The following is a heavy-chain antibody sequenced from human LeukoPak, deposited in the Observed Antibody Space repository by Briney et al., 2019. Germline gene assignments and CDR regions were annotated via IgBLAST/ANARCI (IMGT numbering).Heavy chain of an antibody. CDR2: INPSRNT. J-gene: IGHJ4*02. Sequence: SDTLSLTCAAFGGSFSGYYWNWIRQPPGQGLEWIGQINPSRNTTYNPSLMSRVAILANTTQNQSSLMLSSVIAADTPAYYFAGRKLGNDYWGQGTLVTVSS. D-gene: IGHD7-27*01. V-gene: IGHV4-34*01. CDR1: GGSFSGYY. CDR3: AGRKLGNDY.